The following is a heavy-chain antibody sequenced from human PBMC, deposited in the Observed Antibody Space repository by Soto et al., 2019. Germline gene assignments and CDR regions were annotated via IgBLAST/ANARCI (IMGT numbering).Heavy chain of an antibody. CDR1: GFTFSTYA. Sequence: GGSLRLSCAVSGFTFSTYAMSWVRQAPGKGLEWVSVIRGRSTTTYNADSVKGRFTVSRDNSKNTVFLQMNNLRAEDSAVYYCAKDIGDIVIAPPDKAHYLKFGADVWGQGTTGTVSS. J-gene: IGHJ6*01. CDR3: AKDIGDIVIAPPDKAHYLKFGADV. CDR2: IRGRSTTT. V-gene: IGHV3-23*01. D-gene: IGHD2-15*01.